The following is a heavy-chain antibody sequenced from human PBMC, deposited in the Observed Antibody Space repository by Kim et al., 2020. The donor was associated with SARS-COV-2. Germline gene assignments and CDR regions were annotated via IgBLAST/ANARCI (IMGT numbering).Heavy chain of an antibody. CDR3: ARGLSIAAAGTPFDGMDV. D-gene: IGHD6-13*01. Sequence: LKSRVTISVDTSKNQFSLKLSSVTAADTAVYYCARGLSIAAAGTPFDGMDVWGQGTTVTVSS. V-gene: IGHV4-31*02. J-gene: IGHJ6*02.